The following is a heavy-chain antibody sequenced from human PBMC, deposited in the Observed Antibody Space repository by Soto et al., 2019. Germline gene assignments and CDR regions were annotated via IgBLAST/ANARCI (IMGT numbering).Heavy chain of an antibody. J-gene: IGHJ4*02. Sequence: EVQLLESGGGLVQPGGSLRLSCAASGFTFTNYGMSWVRQAPGKGLEWVSSIGTSGATTYYADSVKGRFTISRDNSKKTLSLQKNSLRAEDTAVYYCAKLRHYYGSDFWGQGTLVAVAS. V-gene: IGHV3-23*01. CDR1: GFTFTNYG. D-gene: IGHD3-10*01. CDR2: IGTSGATT. CDR3: AKLRHYYGSDF.